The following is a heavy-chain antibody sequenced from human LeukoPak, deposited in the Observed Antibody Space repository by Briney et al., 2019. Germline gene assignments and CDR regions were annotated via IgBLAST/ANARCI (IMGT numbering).Heavy chain of an antibody. V-gene: IGHV3-30*18. CDR1: GFTFSSYG. D-gene: IGHD4-23*01. CDR2: ISYDGSNK. Sequence: GGSLRLSCAASGFTFSSYGIHWVRQAPGKGLEWVAVISYDGSNKYYADSVKGRFTISRDNSKNTLYLQMNSLRAEDTAVYYCAKEAVEFGGNSGFYWGQGTLVTVSS. CDR3: AKEAVEFGGNSGFY. J-gene: IGHJ4*02.